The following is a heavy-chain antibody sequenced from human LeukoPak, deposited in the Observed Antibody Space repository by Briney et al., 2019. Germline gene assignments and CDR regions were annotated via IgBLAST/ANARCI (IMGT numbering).Heavy chain of an antibody. Sequence: SETLSLTCAVYGGSFSGYYWSWLRQPPGKGLEWIGEINHSGSTNYNPSLKSRVTISVDTSKNQFSLKLSSVTAADTAVYYCARGWGPDYSNYYIYYYGMDVWGQGTTVTVSS. J-gene: IGHJ6*02. CDR3: ARGWGPDYSNYYIYYYGMDV. V-gene: IGHV4-34*01. CDR1: GGSFSGYY. D-gene: IGHD4-11*01. CDR2: INHSGST.